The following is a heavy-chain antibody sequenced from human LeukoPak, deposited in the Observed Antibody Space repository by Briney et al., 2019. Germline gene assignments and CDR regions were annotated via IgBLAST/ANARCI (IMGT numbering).Heavy chain of an antibody. CDR2: IYPGDSDT. D-gene: IGHD5-18*01. CDR3: ARLEALASYGAYNWFDP. J-gene: IGHJ5*02. Sequence: GESLKISCKGSGYSFTSYWIGWVRQMPGKGLEWMGIIYPGDSDTRYSPSFQGQVTISADKSISTAYLQWSSLKASDTAMYYCARLEALASYGAYNWFDPWGQGTLVTVSS. CDR1: GYSFTSYW. V-gene: IGHV5-51*01.